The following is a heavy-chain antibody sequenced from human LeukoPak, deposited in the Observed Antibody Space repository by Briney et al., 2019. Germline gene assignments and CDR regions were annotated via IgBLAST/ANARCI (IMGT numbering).Heavy chain of an antibody. D-gene: IGHD3-10*01. CDR3: ARGYYYGSGSPPIDMDV. J-gene: IGHJ6*03. Sequence: ASETLSLTCTVSGGSISSSSYYWGWIRQPPGKGLEWIGSIYYSGSTYYNPSLKSRVTISVDTSKNQFSLKLSSVTAADTAVYYCARGYYYGSGSPPIDMDVWGKGTTVTVSS. CDR1: GGSISSSSYY. CDR2: IYYSGST. V-gene: IGHV4-39*07.